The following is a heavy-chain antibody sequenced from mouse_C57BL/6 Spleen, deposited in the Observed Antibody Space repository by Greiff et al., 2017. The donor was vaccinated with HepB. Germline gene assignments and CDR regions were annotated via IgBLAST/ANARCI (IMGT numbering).Heavy chain of an antibody. V-gene: IGHV3-1*01. D-gene: IGHD1-1*01. CDR2: ISYSGST. Sequence: EVKLMESGPGMVKPSQSLSLTCTVTGYSITSGYDWHWIRHFPGNKLEWMGYISYSGSTNYNPSLKSRISITHDTSKNHFFLKLNSVTTEDTATYYCARDEITTVVRGFAYWGQGTLVTVSA. J-gene: IGHJ3*01. CDR3: ARDEITTVVRGFAY. CDR1: GYSITSGYD.